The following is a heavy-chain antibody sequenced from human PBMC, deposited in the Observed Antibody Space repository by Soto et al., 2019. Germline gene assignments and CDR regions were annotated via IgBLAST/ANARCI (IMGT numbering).Heavy chain of an antibody. V-gene: IGHV4-38-2*02. Sequence: SETLSLTCAVSGYSISSGYYWGWIRQPPGKGLEWIGSIYHSGSTYYNPSLKSRVTISVDTSKNQFSLKLSSVTAADTAVYYCARDTPFGKYYYDSSGYYNDYWGQGTLVTVSS. CDR3: ARDTPFGKYYYDSSGYYNDY. CDR1: GYSISSGYY. J-gene: IGHJ4*02. CDR2: IYHSGST. D-gene: IGHD3-22*01.